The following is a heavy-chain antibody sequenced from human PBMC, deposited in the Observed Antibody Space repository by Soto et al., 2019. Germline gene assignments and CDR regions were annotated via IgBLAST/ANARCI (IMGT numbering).Heavy chain of an antibody. Sequence: ASETLSLTCTVSGASLSNYYWSWIRQPPGKELEWIGHISYSGYPDYNPSLNGRVTISADTSNKQFSLKLTSVTAADTAVYYCARLYSTTLFHSGGEGPLVPAPQ. CDR1: GASLSNYY. CDR2: ISYSGYP. V-gene: IGHV4-59*08. J-gene: IGHJ4*02. CDR3: ARLYSTTLFHS. D-gene: IGHD2-21*01.